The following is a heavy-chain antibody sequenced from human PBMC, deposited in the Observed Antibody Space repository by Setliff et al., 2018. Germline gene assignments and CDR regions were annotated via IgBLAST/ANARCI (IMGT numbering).Heavy chain of an antibody. CDR2: IGGRGIST. Sequence: PGGSLRLSCAASGFTFGDCAMTWVRQAPGKGLEWVSGIGGRGISTYYADSVKGRFTISRDNVKNSLFLQMNSLRAEDTAVYYCVRDLHWGFDYWGLGTLVTVSS. V-gene: IGHV3-23*01. CDR1: GFTFGDCA. CDR3: VRDLHWGFDY. J-gene: IGHJ4*02. D-gene: IGHD7-27*01.